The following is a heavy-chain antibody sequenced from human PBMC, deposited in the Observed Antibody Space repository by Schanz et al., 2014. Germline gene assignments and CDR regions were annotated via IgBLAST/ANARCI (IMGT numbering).Heavy chain of an antibody. CDR2: IYHSGNT. Sequence: QVQLQESGPRLVKPSQTLSLTCTVSGGSIDVSGYYWSWIRQQPGKALVWIGYIYHSGNTYFNPFRQSRLAMSVETAKNQFSLSLSSAPAADTAGYYCARAVGGKSAREWFDPWGQGTLVTVSS. D-gene: IGHD2-15*01. CDR1: GGSIDVSGYY. V-gene: IGHV4-31*03. CDR3: ARAVGGKSAREWFDP. J-gene: IGHJ5*02.